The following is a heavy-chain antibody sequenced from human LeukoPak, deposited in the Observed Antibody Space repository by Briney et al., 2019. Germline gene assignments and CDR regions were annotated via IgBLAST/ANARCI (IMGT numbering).Heavy chain of an antibody. CDR3: ARASSGSGFGFDY. CDR2: INPNSGGT. Sequence: ASVTVSCTASGYTFTSYGISWVRQAPGQGLEWMGWINPNSGGTNYAQKFQGWVTMTRDTSISTAYMELSRLRSDDTAVYYCARASSGSGFGFDYWGQGTLVTVSS. CDR1: GYTFTSYG. J-gene: IGHJ4*02. D-gene: IGHD3-22*01. V-gene: IGHV1-2*04.